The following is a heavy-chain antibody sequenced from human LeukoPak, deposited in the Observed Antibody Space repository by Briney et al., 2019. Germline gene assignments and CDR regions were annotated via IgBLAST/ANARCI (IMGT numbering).Heavy chain of an antibody. V-gene: IGHV4-39*07. D-gene: IGHD3-3*01. CDR1: GGSISSSSYY. CDR2: IYYSGST. CDR3: AINFWSGLNWFDP. J-gene: IGHJ5*02. Sequence: SETLSLTCTVSGGSISSSSYYWGWIRQPPGKGLEWIGSIYYSGSTYYNPSLKSRVTISVDTSKNQFSLKLSSVTAADTAVYYCAINFWSGLNWFDPWGQGTLVTVSS.